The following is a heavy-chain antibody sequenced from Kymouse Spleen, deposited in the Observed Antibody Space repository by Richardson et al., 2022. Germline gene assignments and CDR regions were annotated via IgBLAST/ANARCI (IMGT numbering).Heavy chain of an antibody. J-gene: IGHJ4*02. V-gene: IGHV3-30*18. CDR1: GFTFSSYG. D-gene: IGHD4-11,IGHD4-11*01. Sequence: QVQLVESGGGVVQPGRSLRLSCAASGFTFSSYGMHWVRQAPGKGLEWVAVISYDGSNKYYADSVKGRFTISRDNSKNTLYLQMNSLRAEDTAVYYCAKGDYSNSLFDYWGQGTLVTVSS. CDR2: ISYDGSNK. CDR3: AKGDYSNSLFDY.